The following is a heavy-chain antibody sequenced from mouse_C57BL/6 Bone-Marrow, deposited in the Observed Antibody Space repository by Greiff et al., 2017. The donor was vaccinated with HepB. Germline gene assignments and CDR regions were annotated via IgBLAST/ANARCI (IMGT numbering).Heavy chain of an antibody. J-gene: IGHJ2*01. V-gene: IGHV1-76*01. Sequence: VQLQQSGAELVRPGASVKLSCKASGYTFTDYYINWVKQRPGQGLEWVARIYPGSGNTYYNEKFKGKATLTAEKSSSTAYMQLSSLTSEDSAVYFCARSRTDGSSLYFDYWGQGTTLTVSS. D-gene: IGHD1-1*01. CDR3: ARSRTDGSSLYFDY. CDR2: IYPGSGNT. CDR1: GYTFTDYY.